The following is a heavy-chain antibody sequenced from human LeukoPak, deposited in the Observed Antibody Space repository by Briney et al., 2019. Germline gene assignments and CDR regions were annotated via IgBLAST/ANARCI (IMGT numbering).Heavy chain of an antibody. Sequence: SETLSLTCTVSGGSISSSPYWWSWIRQPPGKGLEWIGTIYFSGSTFYHPSLEGRVSISADRSKGQFSLKLASVTAADTAVYYCARRAYGTGFDYWGQGTVVTVSS. J-gene: IGHJ4*02. CDR1: GGSISSSPYW. CDR2: IYFSGST. V-gene: IGHV4-39*01. D-gene: IGHD3/OR15-3a*01. CDR3: ARRAYGTGFDY.